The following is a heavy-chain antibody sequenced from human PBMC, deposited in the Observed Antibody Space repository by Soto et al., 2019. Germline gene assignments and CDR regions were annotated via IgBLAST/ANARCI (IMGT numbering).Heavy chain of an antibody. CDR2: IYYSGST. CDR3: ARQSSIAAASADWLAP. J-gene: IGHJ5*02. V-gene: IGHV4-39*01. Sequence: PSETLSLTCTVSGGSISSSSYYWGWIRQPPGKGLEWIGSIYYSGSTYYNPSLKSRVTISVDTSKNQFSLKLSSVTAADTAVYYCARQSSIAAASADWLAPWGQGTLVTVSS. CDR1: GGSISSSSYY. D-gene: IGHD6-13*01.